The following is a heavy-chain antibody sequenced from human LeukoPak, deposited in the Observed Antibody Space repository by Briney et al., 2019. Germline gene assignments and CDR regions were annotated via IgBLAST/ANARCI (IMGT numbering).Heavy chain of an antibody. CDR3: VTTWGDY. V-gene: IGHV3-74*01. CDR2: IKTDGTIT. D-gene: IGHD3-16*01. CDR1: GFTFSNHW. Sequence: GGSLRLSCAVSGFTFSNHWMYWVRHLPGKGLVCVSAIKTDGTITNYADSVKGRFTISRDNAKNTLYLQMNGLRAEDTAIYYCVTTWGDYWGQGTLVTVSS. J-gene: IGHJ4*02.